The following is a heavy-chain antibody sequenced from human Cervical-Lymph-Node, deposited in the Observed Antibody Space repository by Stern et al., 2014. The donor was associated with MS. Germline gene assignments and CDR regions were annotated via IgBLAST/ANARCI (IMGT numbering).Heavy chain of an antibody. J-gene: IGHJ3*01. CDR3: VLPSKVTTAAFDV. D-gene: IGHD4-17*01. Sequence: VQLVESGAEVKKPGSSVNVSCKASGGTFTSFSINWGRQVPGQRLEWMGGFIPIFDTPNLAQKFQGRVTITADSSTSTVYMALNSLRSDDTAVYYCVLPSKVTTAAFDVWGRGTMVTVSS. V-gene: IGHV1-69*06. CDR1: GGTFTSFS. CDR2: FIPIFDTP.